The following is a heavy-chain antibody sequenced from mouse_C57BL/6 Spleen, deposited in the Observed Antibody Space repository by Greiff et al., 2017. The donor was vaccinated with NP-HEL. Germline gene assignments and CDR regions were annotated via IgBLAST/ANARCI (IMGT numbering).Heavy chain of an antibody. CDR2: IDPETGGT. V-gene: IGHV1-15*01. CDR3: TRFGVLRSYDY. D-gene: IGHD1-1*01. Sequence: VQLQQSGAELVRPGASVTLSCKASGYTFTDYEMHWVKQTPVHGLEWIGAIDPETGGTAYNQKFKGKAILTADKSSSTAYMELRSLTSEDSAVYYCTRFGVLRSYDYWGHGTTLTVSS. CDR1: GYTFTDYE. J-gene: IGHJ2*01.